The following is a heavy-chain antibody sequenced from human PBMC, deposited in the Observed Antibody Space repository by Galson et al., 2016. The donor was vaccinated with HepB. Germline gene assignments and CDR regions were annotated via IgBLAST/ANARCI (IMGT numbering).Heavy chain of an antibody. CDR3: HSFSLDPHFDL. Sequence: SLRLSCAASGFPFHKYNMNWIRQAPGKGLEWVASIGVSSSYTYHAESVAGRFGISRDTAKQSIFLHMSDLRTDDTARYFCHSFSLDPHFDLWGRGTLVAVSS. V-gene: IGHV3-21*01. CDR2: IGVSSSYT. CDR1: GFPFHKYN. D-gene: IGHD3/OR15-3a*01. J-gene: IGHJ2*01.